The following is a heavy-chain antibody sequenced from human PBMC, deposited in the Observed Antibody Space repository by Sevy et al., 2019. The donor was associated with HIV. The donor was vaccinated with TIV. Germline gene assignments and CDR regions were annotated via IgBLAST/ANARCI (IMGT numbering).Heavy chain of an antibody. D-gene: IGHD3-22*01. J-gene: IGHJ5*02. CDR1: GFTFSSYS. CDR3: ARDSINYYDSSAYYLRRFDP. CDR2: ISSGSSTI. V-gene: IGHV3-48*02. Sequence: GGSLRLSCTASGFTFSSYSLNWVRQAPGKGLEWVSYISSGSSTIYYADSVKGRFTISRDNAKNSLFLQMNSLRDEETALYYCARDSINYYDSSAYYLRRFDPWGQGTLVTVSS.